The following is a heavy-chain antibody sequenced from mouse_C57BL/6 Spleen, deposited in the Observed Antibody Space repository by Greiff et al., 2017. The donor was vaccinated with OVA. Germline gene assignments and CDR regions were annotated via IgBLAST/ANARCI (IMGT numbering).Heavy chain of an antibody. Sequence: EVKLVESGGGLVKPGGSLKLSCAASGFTFSSYTMSWVRQTPEKRLEWVATISGGGGNTYYPDSVKGRFTISRDNAKNTLYLQMSSLRSEDTALYYCARHYWDGDFDYWGQGTTLTVSS. CDR3: ARHYWDGDFDY. V-gene: IGHV5-9*01. CDR1: GFTFSSYT. J-gene: IGHJ2*01. CDR2: ISGGGGNT. D-gene: IGHD4-1*01.